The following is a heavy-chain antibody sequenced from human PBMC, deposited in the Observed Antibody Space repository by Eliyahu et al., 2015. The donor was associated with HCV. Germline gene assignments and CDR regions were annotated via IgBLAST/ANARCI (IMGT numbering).Heavy chain of an antibody. CDR3: AHQRKYGGSYYLDY. V-gene: IGHV2-5*01. Sequence: QITLKESGPTLVKPTQTLTLTCTSSVFSLSPXGVGVGWIRQSPGQALEWLGLIYWNDDQRYNPSLKSRLTITKDTSKNQVVLTMTNMDPVDTATYYCAHQRKYGGSYYLDYWGQGTLVTVSS. CDR2: IYWNDDQ. D-gene: IGHD1-26*01. J-gene: IGHJ4*02. CDR1: VFSLSPXGVG.